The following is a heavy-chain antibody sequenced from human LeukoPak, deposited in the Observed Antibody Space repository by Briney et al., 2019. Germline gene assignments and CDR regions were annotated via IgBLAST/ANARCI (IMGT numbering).Heavy chain of an antibody. CDR1: GYSFTSYW. V-gene: IGHV5-51*01. CDR2: IYPGDSDT. J-gene: IGHJ6*02. D-gene: IGHD1-26*01. CDR3: ARAVIVGATYYYYGMDV. Sequence: GESLKISCKGSGYSFTSYWIGWVRQMPGKGLEWMGIIYPGDSDTRYSPSFQGQVTISADKSISTAYLQWSSLKASDTAMYYCARAVIVGATYYYYGMDVWGQGTTVTVS.